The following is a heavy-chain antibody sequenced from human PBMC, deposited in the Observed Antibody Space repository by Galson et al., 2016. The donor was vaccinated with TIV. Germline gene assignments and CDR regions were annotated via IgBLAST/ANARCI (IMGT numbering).Heavy chain of an antibody. D-gene: IGHD2/OR15-2a*01. CDR2: FDPEQHKK. CDR1: GDSLSDLS. V-gene: IGHV1-24*01. Sequence: SVKVSCKVSGDSLSDLSMHWVRQAPGKGLEWMGGFDPEQHKKIYAQKLQGRVTLTEDTSTDTAFLELSSLIFEDTAVYYCASVAWFPGLSLDNWGQGTLVIVSS. J-gene: IGHJ4*02. CDR3: ASVAWFPGLSLDN.